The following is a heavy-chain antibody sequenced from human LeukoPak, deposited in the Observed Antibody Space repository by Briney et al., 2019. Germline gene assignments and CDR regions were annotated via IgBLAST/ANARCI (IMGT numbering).Heavy chain of an antibody. CDR2: VNWNGATT. J-gene: IGHJ3*01. CDR3: ARGILKYCSD. Sequence: GGSLRLSCATSGFTFRDYGMSWVRQAPGKGLEWVSGVNWNGATTGSADSVRGRFTISRGSAKNSLYLQMHSLRAEDTAVYYCARGILKYCSDWGQGTMVTVSS. V-gene: IGHV3-20*04. D-gene: IGHD2-15*01. CDR1: GFTFRDYG.